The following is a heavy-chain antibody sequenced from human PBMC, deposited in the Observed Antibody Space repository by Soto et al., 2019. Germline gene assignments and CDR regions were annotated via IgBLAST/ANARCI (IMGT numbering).Heavy chain of an antibody. CDR2: IYYSGST. D-gene: IGHD4-17*01. Sequence: SETLSLTCTLSGGSISSYYRSWIRQPPGKGMEWIAYIYYSGSTNYNPSLKSRVTISVDTSKNQFFLKLSSVTAADTAVYYCARGYGDYFYWGQGTLVTVSS. CDR3: ARGYGDYFY. V-gene: IGHV4-59*01. CDR1: GGSISSYY. J-gene: IGHJ4*02.